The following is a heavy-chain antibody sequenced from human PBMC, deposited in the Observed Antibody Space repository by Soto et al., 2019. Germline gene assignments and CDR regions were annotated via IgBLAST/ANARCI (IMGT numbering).Heavy chain of an antibody. Sequence: QVQLVQSGAEVKKPGSSVKVSCKASGGTFSSYAISWVRQAPGQGLEWMGGIIPIFGTANYAQKFQGRVTITADKSTSTAYMELRSLRSEDTAVYYCARGVVVAATPSYYYYYGMDVWGQGTTVTVSS. CDR2: IIPIFGTA. CDR1: GGTFSSYA. D-gene: IGHD2-15*01. CDR3: ARGVVVAATPSYYYYYGMDV. J-gene: IGHJ6*02. V-gene: IGHV1-69*06.